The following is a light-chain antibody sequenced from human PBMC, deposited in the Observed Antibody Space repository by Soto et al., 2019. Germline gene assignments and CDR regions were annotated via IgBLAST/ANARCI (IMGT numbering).Light chain of an antibody. J-gene: IGKJ4*01. V-gene: IGKV1-39*01. CDR2: AAS. Sequence: DIQMTQSPSSLSASVGDRVTITCRASQSISSYLNWYQQKPGKAPKLLIYAASSLQSGVPSRFSGSGSGTDFTLTISSLQPEDFATYYCQQSYSTPFTFCGGTMAAIK. CDR1: QSISSY. CDR3: QQSYSTPFT.